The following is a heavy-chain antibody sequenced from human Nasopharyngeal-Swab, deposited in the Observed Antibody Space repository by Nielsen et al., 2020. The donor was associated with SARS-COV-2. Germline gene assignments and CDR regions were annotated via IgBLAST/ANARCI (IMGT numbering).Heavy chain of an antibody. CDR1: GGTFSSYD. D-gene: IGHD5-24*01. Sequence: SVKVSCKASGGTFSSYDFIWVRQAPGQGLEWMGGIIPIFGTANYAQKFQGRVTITADESTSTAYMDLSSLRSEDTAVYYCARKYDGYNSRYHAFDILGQGTMVTVSS. CDR3: ARKYDGYNSRYHAFDI. V-gene: IGHV1-69*13. CDR2: IIPIFGTA. J-gene: IGHJ3*02.